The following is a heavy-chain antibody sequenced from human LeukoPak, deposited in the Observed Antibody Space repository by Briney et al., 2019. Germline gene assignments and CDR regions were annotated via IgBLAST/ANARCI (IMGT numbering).Heavy chain of an antibody. CDR1: GFTGRTNS. V-gene: IGHV3-48*04. J-gene: IGHJ4*02. CDR3: ARDRSYGSFNY. CDR2: ISSSGSTI. Sequence: PGGSLRLSCAASGFTGRTNSMSWVRQSPGKGLEWVSYISSSGSTIYYADSVKGRFTISRDNAKNSLYLQMSSLRAEDTAVYYCARDRSYGSFNYWGQGTLVTVSS. D-gene: IGHD5-18*01.